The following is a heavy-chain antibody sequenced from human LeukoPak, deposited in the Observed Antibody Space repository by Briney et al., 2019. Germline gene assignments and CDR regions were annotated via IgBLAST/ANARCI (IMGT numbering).Heavy chain of an antibody. J-gene: IGHJ4*02. CDR1: AITFTNYA. Sequence: PGESMRLSCEASAITFTNYAMSWVRQAPGKWLEWVSAIVGGGGTTFYADSVRGRFTISRDNAKNTVYLQMNSLRGEDTAVYYCAKARLSTGWAYNDYWGQGTLVTVSS. V-gene: IGHV3-23*01. CDR2: IVGGGGTT. CDR3: AKARLSTGWAYNDY. D-gene: IGHD6-19*01.